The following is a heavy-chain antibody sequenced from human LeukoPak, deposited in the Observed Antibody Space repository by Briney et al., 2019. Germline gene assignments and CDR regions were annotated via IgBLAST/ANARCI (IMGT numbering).Heavy chain of an antibody. V-gene: IGHV4-61*02. CDR2: IYASGST. D-gene: IGHD3-22*01. CDR1: GGSITSGSYY. CDR3: ARVYDSSGYSFGY. Sequence: SQTLSLTCTVSGGSITSGSYYWSWIRQPAGKGLEWIGRIYASGSTNYNPSLKSRVTISVDTSKNQFSLKLSSVTAADTAVYYCARVYDSSGYSFGYWGQGTLVTVSS. J-gene: IGHJ4*02.